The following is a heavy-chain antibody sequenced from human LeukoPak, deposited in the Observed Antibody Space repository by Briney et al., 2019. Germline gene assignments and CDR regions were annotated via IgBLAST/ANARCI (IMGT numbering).Heavy chain of an antibody. Sequence: SETLSLTCTVSGGSISSSSYYWGWIRQPPGKGLEWIGSIYYSGSTYYNPSLKSRVTISVDTSKNQFSLKLSSVTAADTAVYYCARVRIANYDFWSGYFGLDAFDIWGQGTMVAVSS. CDR1: GGSISSSSYY. V-gene: IGHV4-39*07. D-gene: IGHD3-3*01. CDR2: IYYSGST. CDR3: ARVRIANYDFWSGYFGLDAFDI. J-gene: IGHJ3*02.